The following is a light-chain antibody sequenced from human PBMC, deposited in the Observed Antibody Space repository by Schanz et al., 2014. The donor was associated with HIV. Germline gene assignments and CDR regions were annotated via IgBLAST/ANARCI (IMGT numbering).Light chain of an antibody. CDR1: SSNIGAGYD. V-gene: IGLV1-40*01. Sequence: QSVLTQPPSVSGAPGQRVTISCTGSSSNIGAGYDVHWYQQLPGTGPKLLIYGNRNRPSGVPDRFSGSKSGNTASLTVSGLQADDEADYYCSSYAATSNVLFGGGTKLTVL. J-gene: IGLJ3*02. CDR2: GNR. CDR3: SSYAATSNVL.